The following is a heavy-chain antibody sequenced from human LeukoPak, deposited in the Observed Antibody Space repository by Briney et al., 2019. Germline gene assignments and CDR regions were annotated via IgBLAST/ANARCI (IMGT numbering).Heavy chain of an antibody. CDR1: GFTFRNYW. J-gene: IGHJ5*02. V-gene: IGHV3-7*05. CDR3: ARASDPWLQLT. CDR2: IRGDGSEK. D-gene: IGHD5-24*01. Sequence: PGGSLRLSCAASGFTFRNYWMIWVRQAPGKGLEWLGNIRGDGSEKRYADSVRGRFTISRDNARTSLYLQMNSLRAEDTAVYYCARASDPWLQLTWGQGTLVTTSA.